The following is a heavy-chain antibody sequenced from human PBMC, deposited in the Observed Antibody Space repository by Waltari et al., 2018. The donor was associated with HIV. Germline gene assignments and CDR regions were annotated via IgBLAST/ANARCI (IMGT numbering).Heavy chain of an antibody. CDR2: ISSGGSTT. V-gene: IGHV3-74*01. D-gene: IGHD3-16*02. Sequence: EVQLVESGGGSLQAGGSLRLSCAASGFAFRSYYMFWVRQAPGKGLVCVSRISSGGSTTIYADSVKGRFTVSRDNARNTLYLQMNSLRAEDTAVYYCARYRPEVHYYNGMDVWGQGTTVTVSS. J-gene: IGHJ6*02. CDR1: GFAFRSYY. CDR3: ARYRPEVHYYNGMDV.